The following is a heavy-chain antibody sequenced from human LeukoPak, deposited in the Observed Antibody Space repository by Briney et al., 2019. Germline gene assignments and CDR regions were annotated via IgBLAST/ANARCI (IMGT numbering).Heavy chain of an antibody. D-gene: IGHD1-14*01. CDR2: ISGSGGST. CDR1: GFTFSTYS. Sequence: GGSLRLSCAASGFTFSTYSMSWVRQAPGKGLEWVSAISGSGGSTYYADSVKGRFTISRDNSKNTLFLQMNSLRAEDEAVYYCAKGLDRYTNHGRSFDPWGQGTLVTVSS. J-gene: IGHJ5*02. CDR3: AKGLDRYTNHGRSFDP. V-gene: IGHV3-23*01.